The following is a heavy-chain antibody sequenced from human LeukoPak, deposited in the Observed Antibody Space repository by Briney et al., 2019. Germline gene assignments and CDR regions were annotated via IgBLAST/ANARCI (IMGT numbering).Heavy chain of an antibody. CDR3: TRDAALSFDL. CDR2: ISTSGESA. J-gene: IGHJ1*01. D-gene: IGHD3-9*01. Sequence: GGSLRLSCPVSGFTFSSYAMSWVRQAPGRGLEWVSVISTSGESAYYADSVKGRFTISRDNAKNTLYLQMNSLRAEDTAVYYCTRDAALSFDLWGQGTLVTVPS. V-gene: IGHV3-23*01. CDR1: GFTFSSYA.